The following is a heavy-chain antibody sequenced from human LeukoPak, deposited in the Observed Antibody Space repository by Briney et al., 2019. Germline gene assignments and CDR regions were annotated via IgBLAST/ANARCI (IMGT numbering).Heavy chain of an antibody. Sequence: GASVKVSCKASGGTFSSYAISWVRQAPGQGLEWMGGIIPIFGTANYAQKFQGRVTITADESTSTAYMELSSLRSEDTAVYYCARVSTEWLKSPQPSYYYYYGMDVWGQGTTVTVSS. CDR3: ARVSTEWLKSPQPSYYYYYGMDV. J-gene: IGHJ6*02. V-gene: IGHV1-69*13. D-gene: IGHD3-3*01. CDR1: GGTFSSYA. CDR2: IIPIFGTA.